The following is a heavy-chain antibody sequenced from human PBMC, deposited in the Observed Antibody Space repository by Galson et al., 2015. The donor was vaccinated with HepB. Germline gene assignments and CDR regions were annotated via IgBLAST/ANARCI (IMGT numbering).Heavy chain of an antibody. V-gene: IGHV6-1*01. Sequence: CAISGDSVSSDTAAWNWIRQSPSRGLEWLGRTFYRSKWYNEYAVSVKSRITISPDTPMNQLSLQLNSVTPEDTAVYYCARVSKGFGYCTTTTCNAFNSWGQGTLVTVSS. CDR2: TFYRSKWYN. CDR1: GDSVSSDTAA. CDR3: ARVSKGFGYCTTTTCNAFNS. D-gene: IGHD2-8*01. J-gene: IGHJ4*02.